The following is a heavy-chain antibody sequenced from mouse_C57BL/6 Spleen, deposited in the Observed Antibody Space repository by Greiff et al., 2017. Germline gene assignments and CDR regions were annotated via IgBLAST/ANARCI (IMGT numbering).Heavy chain of an antibody. J-gene: IGHJ4*01. V-gene: IGHV1-81*01. D-gene: IGHD1-1*01. CDR1: GYTFTSYG. Sequence: VQVVESGAELARPGASVKLSCKASGYTFTSYGISWVKQRTGQGLEWIGEIYPRSGNTYYNEKFKGKATLTADKSSSTAYMGLRSLTSEDSAVYFCAREITTVVAKDGLDYWGQGTSVTVSS. CDR2: IYPRSGNT. CDR3: AREITTVVAKDGLDY.